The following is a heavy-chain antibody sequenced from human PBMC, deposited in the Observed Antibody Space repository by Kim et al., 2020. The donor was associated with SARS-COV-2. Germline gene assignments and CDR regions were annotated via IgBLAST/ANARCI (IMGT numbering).Heavy chain of an antibody. Sequence: GGSLRLSCAASGFTFSNYWMNWVRQAPGKGLEWVANIKQDGSEKYYVDSVKGRFTISRDNAKNSLYLQMNSLRAEDTAVYYCARDRGTMIRGVWYGRGDYYCGRDVWGQGTTVTVSS. CDR1: GFTFSNYW. V-gene: IGHV3-7*05. D-gene: IGHD3-10*01. CDR2: IKQDGSEK. J-gene: IGHJ6*02. CDR3: ARDRGTMIRGVWYGRGDYYCGRDV.